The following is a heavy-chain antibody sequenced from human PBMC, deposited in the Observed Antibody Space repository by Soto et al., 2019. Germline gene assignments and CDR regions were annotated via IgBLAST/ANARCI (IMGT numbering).Heavy chain of an antibody. J-gene: IGHJ2*01. V-gene: IGHV1-18*01. CDR3: ARCYCSVGSCYTCWHFDL. D-gene: IGHD2-15*01. CDR2: IGPYNGNT. Sequence: QVQLVQSGAEVKKPGASVKVSCKASGYTFNNYGISWVRQAPGQGLEWMGWIGPYNGNTDHAQNVQGRVTITTDTSTNTAYMELRSLRSDDTALYYCARCYCSVGSCYTCWHFDLWGRGTLVTVSS. CDR1: GYTFNNYG.